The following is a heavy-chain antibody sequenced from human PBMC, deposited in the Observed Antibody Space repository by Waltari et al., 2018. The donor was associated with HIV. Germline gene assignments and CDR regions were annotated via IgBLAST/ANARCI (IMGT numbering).Heavy chain of an antibody. CDR2: IKQDGSEK. CDR1: GFTFSRYW. J-gene: IGHJ3*02. D-gene: IGHD1-1*01. V-gene: IGHV3-7*01. CDR3: ARDTWNGGLDI. Sequence: EVQLVESGGGLVQPGGSLRLSCAASGFTFSRYWMGWVRQAPGKGLGGVANIKQDGSEKYEVDSVKGGFTIARDNAKTALFQERNILRAEDTAVYYCARDTWNGGLDIWGQGTMVTVSS.